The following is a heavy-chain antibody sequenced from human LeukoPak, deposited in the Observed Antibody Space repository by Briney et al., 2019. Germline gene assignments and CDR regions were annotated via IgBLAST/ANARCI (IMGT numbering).Heavy chain of an antibody. CDR3: ARVSTSCYDVDDY. J-gene: IGHJ4*02. CDR2: IKQDGSEK. D-gene: IGHD2-2*01. CDR1: GFTFSSYW. V-gene: IGHV3-7*01. Sequence: SGGSPRLSCAASGFTFSSYWMSWVRQAPGKGLEWVANIKQDGSEKYYVDSVKGRFTISRDNAKNSLYLQMNSLRAEDTAVYYCARVSTSCYDVDDYWGQGTLVTVSS.